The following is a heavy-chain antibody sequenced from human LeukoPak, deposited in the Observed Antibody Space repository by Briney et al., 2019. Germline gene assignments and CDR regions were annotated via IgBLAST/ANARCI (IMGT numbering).Heavy chain of an antibody. CDR1: GGSISSSSYY. J-gene: IGHJ4*02. CDR2: IYYSGST. CDR3: ARHIRPHFDY. Sequence: SETLSLTCTVSGGSISSSSYYWGWIRQPPGKGLEWIGSIYYSGSTYYNPSLKSRVTISVDTSKNQFSLKLSSVTAADTAVYYCARHIRPHFDYWGQGTLVTVSS. D-gene: IGHD2-2*02. V-gene: IGHV4-39*01.